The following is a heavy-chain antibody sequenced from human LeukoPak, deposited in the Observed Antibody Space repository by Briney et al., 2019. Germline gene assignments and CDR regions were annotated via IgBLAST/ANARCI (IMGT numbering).Heavy chain of an antibody. CDR1: GLSFISYG. CDR3: AKRPSDYGDYVSYFDY. J-gene: IGHJ4*02. V-gene: IGHV3-30*18. CDR2: ISDDGRRK. D-gene: IGHD4-17*01. Sequence: GGSLRLSCAASGLSFISYGMHWVRQAPGKELEWVGVISDDGRRKDYADSVKGRFTISRDNSKDTLYLQMNSLRAEDTAVYYCAKRPSDYGDYVSYFDYWGQGTLATVSS.